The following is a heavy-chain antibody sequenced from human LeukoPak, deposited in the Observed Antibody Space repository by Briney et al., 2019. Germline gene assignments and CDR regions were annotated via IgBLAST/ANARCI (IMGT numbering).Heavy chain of an antibody. V-gene: IGHV1-24*01. CDR3: ATEYCSSTSCYPALYY. Sequence: ASVKVSCKASGGTFSSYAISWVRQAPGQGLEWMGGFDPEDGETIYAQKFQGRVTMTEDTSTDTAYMELSSLRSEDTAVYYCATEYCSSTSCYPALYYWGQGTLVTVSS. CDR1: GGTFSSYA. D-gene: IGHD2-2*01. J-gene: IGHJ4*02. CDR2: FDPEDGET.